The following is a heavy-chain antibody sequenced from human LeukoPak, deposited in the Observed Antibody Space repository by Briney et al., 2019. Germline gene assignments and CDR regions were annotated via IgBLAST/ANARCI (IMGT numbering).Heavy chain of an antibody. CDR2: ISNSSSYI. J-gene: IGHJ4*02. D-gene: IGHD4-11*01. Sequence: GGSLRLSCAASGFTFSSYSMNWVRQAPGKGLEWVSSISNSSSYIYYADSVKGRFTISRDNAKNSVYLQMNSLRAEDTAVYCCARDKWLTTTHYFDYWGQGTLVTVSS. CDR3: ARDKWLTTTHYFDY. CDR1: GFTFSSYS. V-gene: IGHV3-21*01.